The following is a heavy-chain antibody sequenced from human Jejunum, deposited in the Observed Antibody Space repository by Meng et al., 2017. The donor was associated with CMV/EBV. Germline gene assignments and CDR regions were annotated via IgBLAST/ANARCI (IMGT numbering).Heavy chain of an antibody. CDR3: ARQGHSYISPIDH. D-gene: IGHD3-10*01. Sequence: EVQLVESGGGLVQPGGSLGFSCAASGFTVSNNYMAWVRQAPGKGLELVSVISMVGSTYYADSVKGRFTISRDNSKNTLYLQMDSLRAEDTAVYYCARQGHSYISPIDHWDHGPRVTVYS. CDR2: ISMVGST. J-gene: IGHJ4*01. CDR1: GFTVSNNY. V-gene: IGHV3-53*01.